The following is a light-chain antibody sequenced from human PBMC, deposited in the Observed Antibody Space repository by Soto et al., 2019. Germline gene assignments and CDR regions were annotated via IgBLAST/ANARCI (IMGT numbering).Light chain of an antibody. J-gene: IGLJ1*01. CDR2: EVN. CDR3: CSYAGTSKV. V-gene: IGLV2-8*01. Sequence: QSVLTQPPSASGSPGQSVAISCTGTSGDVGGYNYVSWYQQHPGKAPKLMIYEVNKRPSGVPDRFSGSKSGNTASLTVSGLQAEDEADYYFCSYAGTSKVFXIGTKVTVL. CDR1: SGDVGGYNY.